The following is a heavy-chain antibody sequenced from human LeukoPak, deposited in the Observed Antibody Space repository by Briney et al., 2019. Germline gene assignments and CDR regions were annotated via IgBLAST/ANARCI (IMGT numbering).Heavy chain of an antibody. V-gene: IGHV3-30-3*01. J-gene: IGHJ6*02. Sequence: GRSLRLSFAASGFTFSSYAMHWVRQAPGKGLEWVAVISYDGSNKYYADSVKGRFTISRDNSKNTLYLQMNSLRAEDTAVYYCAKDRPYYGMDVWGQGTTVTVSS. CDR1: GFTFSSYA. CDR2: ISYDGSNK. CDR3: AKDRPYYGMDV.